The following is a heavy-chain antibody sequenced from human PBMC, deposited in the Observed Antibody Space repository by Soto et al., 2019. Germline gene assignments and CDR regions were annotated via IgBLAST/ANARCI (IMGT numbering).Heavy chain of an antibody. CDR3: ARQNHDYGDEDY. Sequence: ASVKVSCKASGYTFTSYGISWVRQAPGQGLEWLGWISAYNGNTNYAQKLQGRVTMTTDTSTSTAYMELRSLRSDDTAVYYCARQNHDYGDEDYWGQGTLVTVSS. CDR1: GYTFTSYG. V-gene: IGHV1-18*01. J-gene: IGHJ4*02. CDR2: ISAYNGNT. D-gene: IGHD4-17*01.